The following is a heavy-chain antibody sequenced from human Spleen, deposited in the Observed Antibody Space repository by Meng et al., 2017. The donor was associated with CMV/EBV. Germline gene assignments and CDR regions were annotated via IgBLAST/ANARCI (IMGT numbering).Heavy chain of an antibody. D-gene: IGHD2/OR15-2a*01. J-gene: IGHJ4*02. CDR2: MNPNSGNT. CDR3: ARGVETNKLSDY. CDR1: GYTFTSYD. Sequence: ASVQVSCKASGYTFTSYDINWVRQATGQGLEWMGWMNPNSGNTGYAQKFQGRVTMTRNTSISTAYMELSSLRSEDTAVYYCARGVETNKLSDYWGQGTLVTVSS. V-gene: IGHV1-8*01.